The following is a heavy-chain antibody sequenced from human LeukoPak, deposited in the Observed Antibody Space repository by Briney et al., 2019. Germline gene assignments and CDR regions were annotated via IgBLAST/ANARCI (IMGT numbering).Heavy chain of an antibody. Sequence: ASVRVSCKASGYTFNTYAISWVRQAPGQGLEWMGWISAYNGFTNYAQNFQGRVTMTTDTSTSTTYMELRSLRSDDTAVYYCARDLDYGDYTSNESFDYWGQGTLVTVSS. CDR1: GYTFNTYA. V-gene: IGHV1-18*01. D-gene: IGHD4-17*01. J-gene: IGHJ4*02. CDR2: ISAYNGFT. CDR3: ARDLDYGDYTSNESFDY.